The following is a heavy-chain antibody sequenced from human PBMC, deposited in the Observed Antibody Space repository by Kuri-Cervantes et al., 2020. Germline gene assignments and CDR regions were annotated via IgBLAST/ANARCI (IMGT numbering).Heavy chain of an antibody. V-gene: IGHV4-59*01. D-gene: IGHD5-12*01. CDR3: ARDLGVATIRGNWSDP. CDR1: GGSISSYY. CDR2: IYYSGST. J-gene: IGHJ5*02. Sequence: ESLKISCTVSGGSISSYYWSWIRQPPGKGLEWIGYIYYSGSTNYNPSLKSRVTISVDTSKNQFSLKLSSVTAADTAVYYCARDLGVATIRGNWSDPWGQGTLVTVSS.